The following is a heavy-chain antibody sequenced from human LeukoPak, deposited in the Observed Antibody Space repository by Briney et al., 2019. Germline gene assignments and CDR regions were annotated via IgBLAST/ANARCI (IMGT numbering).Heavy chain of an antibody. CDR2: IIPIFGTA. CDR1: GGTFSRYA. J-gene: IGHJ4*02. CDR3: ASRYSSSWAFDY. Sequence: SGKASCKASGGTFSRYAISWVRQAPGQGLGWMGGIIPIFGTANYAQKFQGRVTITTDEPTSTAYMELSSLRSEDTAVYYCASRYSSSWAFDYWGQGTLVTVSS. D-gene: IGHD6-13*01. V-gene: IGHV1-69*05.